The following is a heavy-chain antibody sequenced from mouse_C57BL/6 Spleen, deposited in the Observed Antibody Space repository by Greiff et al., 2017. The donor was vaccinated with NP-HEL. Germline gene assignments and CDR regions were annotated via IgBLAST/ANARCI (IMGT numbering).Heavy chain of an antibody. V-gene: IGHV1-55*01. D-gene: IGHD1-1*01. CDR3: ARYYGSSYNYAMDY. CDR1: GYTFTSYW. CDR2: IYPGSGST. J-gene: IGHJ4*01. Sequence: QVQLQQPGAELVKPGASVKMSCKASGYTFTSYWITWVKQRPGQGLEWIGDIYPGSGSTNYNEKFKSKATLTVDTSSSTTYMQLSSLTSEDSAVYYCARYYGSSYNYAMDYWGQGTSVTVSS.